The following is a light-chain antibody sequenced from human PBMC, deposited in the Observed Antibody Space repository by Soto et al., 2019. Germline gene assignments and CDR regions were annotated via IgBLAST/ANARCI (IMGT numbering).Light chain of an antibody. CDR2: GAS. Sequence: EIVTTQSPATLSVSPGERATLSCRASQSVSSNLAWYQQKPGQAPRLLIYGASTRATGIPARFSGSGSGTEFTLTISSLQSEDFAVYYCQQYNNWPRRTFGQGTKVEIK. CDR3: QQYNNWPRRT. J-gene: IGKJ1*01. CDR1: QSVSSN. V-gene: IGKV3-15*01.